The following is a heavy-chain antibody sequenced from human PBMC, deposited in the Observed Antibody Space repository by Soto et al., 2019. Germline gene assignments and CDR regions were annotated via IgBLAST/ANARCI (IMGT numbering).Heavy chain of an antibody. V-gene: IGHV3-23*01. CDR3: AKDLTSTSPTPEL. Sequence: GGSLRLSCGASGFTFSSYAMSWVRQAPGKGLEWVSAISDSGGSTYYADSMKGRFTISRDNSKNTLYLQMNSLRAEDTAIYYCAKDLTSTSPTPELWGQGTLVTVSS. CDR2: ISDSGGST. D-gene: IGHD2-2*01. CDR1: GFTFSSYA. J-gene: IGHJ4*02.